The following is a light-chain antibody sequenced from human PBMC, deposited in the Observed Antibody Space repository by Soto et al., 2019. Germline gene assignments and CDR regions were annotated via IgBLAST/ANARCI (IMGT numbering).Light chain of an antibody. CDR2: DVS. CDR1: SSDVGGYNY. CDR3: SSYTSSSTL. J-gene: IGLJ2*01. Sequence: QSALTQPASVSGSPGQSITISCTGTSSDVGGYNYVSWYQQHPGKAPKLMIYDVSYRPSGVSNRFSGSKSGNTASLTISGLQAEDEADYYCSSYTSSSTLFGGGPKVTVL. V-gene: IGLV2-14*03.